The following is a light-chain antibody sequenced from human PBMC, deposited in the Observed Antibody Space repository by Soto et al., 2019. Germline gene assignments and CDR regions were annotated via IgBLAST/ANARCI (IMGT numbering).Light chain of an antibody. Sequence: VCTLSHSTLSRSTGERATLSCRASQSVSNTYLAWYQQKPGQAPRLLIYAASNRATGIPDRFSGSGSGTDFTLTISSLEHEDFAVYYGQQDCSTDRFGQGTKVDIK. CDR2: AAS. CDR1: QSVSNTY. J-gene: IGKJ1*01. V-gene: IGKV3-20*01. CDR3: QQDCSTDR.